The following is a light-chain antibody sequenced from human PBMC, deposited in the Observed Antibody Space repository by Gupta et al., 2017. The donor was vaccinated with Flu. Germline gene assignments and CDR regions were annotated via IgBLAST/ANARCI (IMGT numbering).Light chain of an antibody. CDR1: ALPKKY. V-gene: IGLV3-10*01. CDR3: FSTDSSGNHRV. Sequence: SYALPQPPSVSVSPGQTARITCSGDALPKKYAYWYQQKSGQAPVLVIYEDTKRPSGIPTRFSGSSSGTMASLTISEAQVEDEADYYCFSTDSSGNHRVFGGGTKLTVL. CDR2: EDT. J-gene: IGLJ3*02.